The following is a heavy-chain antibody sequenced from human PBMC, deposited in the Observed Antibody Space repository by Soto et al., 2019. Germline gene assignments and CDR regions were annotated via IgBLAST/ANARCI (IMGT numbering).Heavy chain of an antibody. J-gene: IGHJ4*02. CDR3: ARYGSGECNRGSCYSPFDY. D-gene: IGHD2-15*01. CDR1: AGSISSYY. Sequence: SETLSLTCTVSAGSISSYYWSWIRQPPGKGLEWIGYIYYSGSTYYNPSLRSRVTISVDTSKNQFSLKLSSVTAADTAVYYCARYGSGECNRGSCYSPFDYWGQGTLVTVSS. V-gene: IGHV4-30-4*01. CDR2: IYYSGST.